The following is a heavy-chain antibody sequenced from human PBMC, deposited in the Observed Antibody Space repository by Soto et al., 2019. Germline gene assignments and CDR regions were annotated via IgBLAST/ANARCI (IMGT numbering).Heavy chain of an antibody. CDR3: AKGGFGGYGMDV. J-gene: IGHJ6*02. D-gene: IGHD6-25*01. Sequence: GGSLRLSCAASGFNFHDYTIHWVRQSPGKGLEWVSFITWDGGSIYYADSVKGRFTISRDNSKNSLTLEMNSLRSEDSGVYYRAKGGFGGYGMDVWGQGTTVTVSS. V-gene: IGHV3-43*01. CDR2: ITWDGGSI. CDR1: GFNFHDYT.